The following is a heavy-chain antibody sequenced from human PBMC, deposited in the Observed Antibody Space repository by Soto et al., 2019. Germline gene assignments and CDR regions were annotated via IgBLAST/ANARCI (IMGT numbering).Heavy chain of an antibody. CDR2: ITSNGDST. J-gene: IGHJ4*02. D-gene: IGHD1-1*01. V-gene: IGHV3-23*01. CDR1: GFDFNKYA. CDR3: EKDHHSYTTSPFYLDS. Sequence: GGSLRLSCAAFGFDFNKYAMTWVRQAPGKGLQWVSSITSNGDSTYYADSVKGRFTTSRDNSKNTLYLQMNSLRADDTAVFYCEKDHHSYTTSPFYLDSWGQGTLVTVSS.